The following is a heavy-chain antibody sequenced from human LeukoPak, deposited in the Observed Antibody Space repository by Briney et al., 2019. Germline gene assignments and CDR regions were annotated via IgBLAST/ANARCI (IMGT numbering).Heavy chain of an antibody. CDR3: ARPSPFYDSSNAFDY. J-gene: IGHJ4*02. CDR1: GYTLTSYD. CDR2: MNPNSGNT. Sequence: ASVTVSCKASGYTLTSYDINWVRQATGQGLEWMGWMNPNSGNTGYAQKFQGRLTFTRDISISTAYMELNSLRSEDTAVYYCARPSPFYDSSNAFDYWGQGTLITVSS. V-gene: IGHV1-8*03. D-gene: IGHD6-6*01.